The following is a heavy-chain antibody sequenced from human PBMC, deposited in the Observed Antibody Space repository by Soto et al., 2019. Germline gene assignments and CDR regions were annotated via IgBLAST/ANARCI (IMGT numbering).Heavy chain of an antibody. Sequence: SETLSLTCTVSGGSVSSGSYYWSWIRQPPGKGLEWIGYIYYSGSTNYNPSLKSRVTISVDTSKNQFSLKLSSVTAADTAVYYCARLTVTTYPPYYYYGMDVWGQGTTVTVSS. CDR1: GGSVSSGSYY. CDR3: ARLTVTTYPPYYYYGMDV. CDR2: IYYSGST. D-gene: IGHD4-17*01. J-gene: IGHJ6*02. V-gene: IGHV4-61*01.